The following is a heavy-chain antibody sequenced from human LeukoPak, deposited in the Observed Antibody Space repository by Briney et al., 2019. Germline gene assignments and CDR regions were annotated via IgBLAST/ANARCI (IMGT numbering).Heavy chain of an antibody. V-gene: IGHV3-33*01. D-gene: IGHD3-16*01. CDR1: GFTFSSYG. CDR3: VRGWGSNVYASAFDV. J-gene: IGHJ3*01. CDR2: IWHDGSHK. Sequence: GGSLRLSCAASGFTFSSYGMHWVRQAPGKGLEWVTVIWHDGSHKDYADSVKGRFTISRDNSKNTLYLQMNDLRAEDTAVYFCVRGWGSNVYASAFDVWGQGTMVTVSS.